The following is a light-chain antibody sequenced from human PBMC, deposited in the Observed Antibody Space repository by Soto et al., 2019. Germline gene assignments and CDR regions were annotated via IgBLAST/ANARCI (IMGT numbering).Light chain of an antibody. CDR3: SSYTTSNTRQIV. V-gene: IGLV2-14*03. CDR2: DVS. Sequence: QSVLTQPASVSGSPGQSITISCTGTSSDVGGYNYVSWYQHHPGKAPKLIIYDVSNRPPGVSIRFSGSKSDNTASLTISGLQPEDEADYHCSSYTTSNTRQIVFGTGTKATVL. CDR1: SSDVGGYNY. J-gene: IGLJ1*01.